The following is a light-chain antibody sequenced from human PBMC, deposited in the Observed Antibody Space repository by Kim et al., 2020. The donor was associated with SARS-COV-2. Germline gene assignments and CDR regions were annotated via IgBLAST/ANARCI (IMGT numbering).Light chain of an antibody. CDR1: QDIRND. J-gene: IGKJ1*01. CDR2: AAS. V-gene: IGKV1-17*01. Sequence: ASVGDRVTSTCRARQDIRNDVCWYQQKPGKAPKRLIYAASSVQSGVPSRFSGSGSGTEFTLTISSLQPEDFATYYFLQHNGYPLTFGQGTKVDIK. CDR3: LQHNGYPLT.